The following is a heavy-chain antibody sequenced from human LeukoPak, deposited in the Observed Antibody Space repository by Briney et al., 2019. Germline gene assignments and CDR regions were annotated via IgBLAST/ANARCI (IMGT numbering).Heavy chain of an antibody. J-gene: IGHJ4*02. CDR2: IRYYGSNK. D-gene: IGHD2-8*01. Sequence: QPGGSLRLSCAASGFTFSSYGMHWVRPAPGKGLEWVGFIRYYGSNKYYADSVKGRFTISRDNSKNTLYLQMNSLRAEDTAVYYCAKECTNGVCLHYWGQGTLVTVSS. CDR3: AKECTNGVCLHY. CDR1: GFTFSSYG. V-gene: IGHV3-30*02.